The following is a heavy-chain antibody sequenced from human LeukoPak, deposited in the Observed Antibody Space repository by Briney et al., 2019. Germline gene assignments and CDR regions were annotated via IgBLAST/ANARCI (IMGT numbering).Heavy chain of an antibody. V-gene: IGHV3-21*01. CDR3: ARVPLDIILLYYMDV. J-gene: IGHJ6*03. Sequence: GGSLRLSCAASGFTFRNYNMNWVRQSPGEGLEWFASISGNSDHILHSDSVKGRFTISRDNARDSLYLEMNSLRAEDTAIYYCARVPLDIILLYYMDVWGKGTPVTVSS. D-gene: IGHD3-9*01. CDR1: GFTFRNYN. CDR2: ISGNSDHI.